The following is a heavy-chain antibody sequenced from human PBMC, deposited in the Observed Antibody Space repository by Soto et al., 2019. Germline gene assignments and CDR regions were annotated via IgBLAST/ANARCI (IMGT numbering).Heavy chain of an antibody. D-gene: IGHD6-13*01. CDR2: IGTAGDT. J-gene: IGHJ4*02. CDR1: GFPFSSYD. CDR3: ARRIAAAGNLYFDY. Sequence: GGSLRLSCAASGFPFSSYDMHWVRQATGKGLEWVSAIGTAGDTYYPGSVKGRFTISRENAKNSLYLQMNSLRAEDTAVYYCARRIAAAGNLYFDYWGQGTLVTVSS. V-gene: IGHV3-13*01.